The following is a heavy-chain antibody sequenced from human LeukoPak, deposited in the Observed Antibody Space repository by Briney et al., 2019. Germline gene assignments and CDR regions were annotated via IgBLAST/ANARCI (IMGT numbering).Heavy chain of an antibody. CDR2: ISGSGGST. J-gene: IGHJ6*03. D-gene: IGHD1-7*01. CDR1: GFTFSGYA. Sequence: PGGSLRLSCAASGFTFSGYAMIWVREAPGKGLEWVSGISGSGGSTFYADSVKGRFTISRDNSKNTLYLQMNSLRAEDTAVYYCAKRRGLELLYYYYMDVWGKGTTVTISS. CDR3: AKRRGLELLYYYYMDV. V-gene: IGHV3-23*01.